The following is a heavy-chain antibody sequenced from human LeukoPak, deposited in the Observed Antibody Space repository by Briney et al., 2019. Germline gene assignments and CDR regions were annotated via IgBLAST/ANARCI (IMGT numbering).Heavy chain of an antibody. CDR1: GFTFSDHY. J-gene: IGHJ4*02. CDR2: TTNKANSYTT. V-gene: IGHV3-72*01. CDR3: GRLSRTGISSGWYFFDY. D-gene: IGHD6-19*01. Sequence: GGSLRLSYAASGFTFSDHYIDWVRQAPGKGLEWVGRTTNKANSYTTKYAVSVKGRFTISRDDSKNSAYLQMSSLKMEDTAVYYCGRLSRTGISSGWYFFDYWGQGTLVTVSS.